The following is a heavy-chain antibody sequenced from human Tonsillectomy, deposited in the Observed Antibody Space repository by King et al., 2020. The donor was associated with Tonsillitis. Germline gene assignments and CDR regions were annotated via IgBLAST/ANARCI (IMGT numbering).Heavy chain of an antibody. CDR1: GFTFSSYS. V-gene: IGHV3-48*02. Sequence: VQLVESGGGLVQPGGSLRLSCTASGFTFSSYSMNWVRQSPGKGLEWVSYISSSSSTIYYADSVKGRFTISRDNAKNSLYLQMNSLRDEDTAVYYCARDNSLLWFGKLFYFDYWGQGTLVTVSS. CDR2: ISSSSSTI. J-gene: IGHJ4*02. CDR3: ARDNSLLWFGKLFYFDY. D-gene: IGHD3-10*01.